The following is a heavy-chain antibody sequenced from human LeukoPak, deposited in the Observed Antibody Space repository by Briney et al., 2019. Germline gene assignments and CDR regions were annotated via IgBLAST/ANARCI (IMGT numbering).Heavy chain of an antibody. Sequence: GGSLRLSCAASGFTFSSYAMSWVRQAPGKGLEWVSAISGSGGSTYYADSVKGRFTISRDNSENTLYLQMNSLRAEDTAVYYCAKSHINYYDSSGCFDYWGQGTLVTVSS. CDR2: ISGSGGST. CDR3: AKSHINYYDSSGCFDY. D-gene: IGHD3-22*01. J-gene: IGHJ4*02. CDR1: GFTFSSYA. V-gene: IGHV3-23*01.